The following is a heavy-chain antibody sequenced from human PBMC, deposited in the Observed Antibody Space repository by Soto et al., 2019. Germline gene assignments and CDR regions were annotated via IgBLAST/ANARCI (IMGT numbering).Heavy chain of an antibody. J-gene: IGHJ4*02. D-gene: IGHD5-12*01. Sequence: QPGGSLRLSCAASGFAFRSYEMNWVRQAPGKGLEWVSYISSSGGTIYYADSVKGRFTISRDNAKNSLYLQMDSLRAEDTAVYYCARDYDSGYDGQYFDYWGQGTLVTVSS. V-gene: IGHV3-48*03. CDR2: ISSSGGTI. CDR3: ARDYDSGYDGQYFDY. CDR1: GFAFRSYE.